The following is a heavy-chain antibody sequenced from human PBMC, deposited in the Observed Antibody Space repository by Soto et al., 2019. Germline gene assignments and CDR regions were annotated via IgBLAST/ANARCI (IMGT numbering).Heavy chain of an antibody. J-gene: IGHJ6*02. V-gene: IGHV4-34*01. CDR2: INQSGST. CDR3: ARGTVYVPLLFPCLDV. Sequence: SETLSLTCAVYGESLSAYYWTWIRQPPGKGLEWIGEINQSGSTNYNPSLKSRVTMSADTSKKHLSLKVTSVTAADTAVYYCARGTVYVPLLFPCLDVWGQGTTVTVSS. CDR1: GESLSAYY. D-gene: IGHD3-10*02.